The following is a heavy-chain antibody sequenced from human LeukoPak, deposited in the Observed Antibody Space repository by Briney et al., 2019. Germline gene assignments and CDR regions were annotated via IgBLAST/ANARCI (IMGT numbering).Heavy chain of an antibody. Sequence: GASVKVSCKASGGTFSSYGISWVRQAPGQGLEWMGWISAYNGNTNYAQKLQGRVTMTTDTSTSTAYMELRSLRSDDTAVYYCARAFNGYDILTGYYSDYWGQGTLVTVSS. CDR1: GGTFSSYG. CDR2: ISAYNGNT. J-gene: IGHJ4*02. D-gene: IGHD3-9*01. V-gene: IGHV1-18*01. CDR3: ARAFNGYDILTGYYSDY.